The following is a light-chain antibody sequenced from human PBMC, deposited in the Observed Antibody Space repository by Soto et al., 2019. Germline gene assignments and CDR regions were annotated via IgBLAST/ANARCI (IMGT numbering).Light chain of an antibody. Sequence: QSVLTQPASVSGSPGQSITISCTGTSSDNGGYNYVSWYQQHPGKAPKLMIYDVSNRPSGVSNRFSGSKSGNTASLTISGLQAVHEADYYCSSYTSSSTHHDDFGTGTKVTVL. CDR1: SSDNGGYNY. J-gene: IGLJ1*01. V-gene: IGLV2-14*01. CDR3: SSYTSSSTHHDD. CDR2: DVS.